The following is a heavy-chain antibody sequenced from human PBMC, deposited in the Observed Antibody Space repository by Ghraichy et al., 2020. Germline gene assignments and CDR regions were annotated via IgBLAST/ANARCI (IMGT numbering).Heavy chain of an antibody. V-gene: IGHV4-31*03. CDR2: IYYSGST. CDR3: ARGVAVAGPLFDY. D-gene: IGHD6-19*01. J-gene: IGHJ4*02. CDR1: GGSIISGGYY. Sequence: SETLSLTCTVSGGSIISGGYYWSWIRQHPGKDLEWIGYIYYSGSTDYKPSLKSRVTILLDTSKKQFSLKLSSVTAADTAMYYCARGVAVAGPLFDYWGQGTLVTVSS.